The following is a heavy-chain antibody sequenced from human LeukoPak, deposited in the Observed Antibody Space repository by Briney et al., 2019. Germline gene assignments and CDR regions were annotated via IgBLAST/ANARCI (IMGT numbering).Heavy chain of an antibody. CDR1: GGAISSSDDY. V-gene: IGHV4-39*07. CDR3: TRAASSGPLFTYHMDV. CDR2: IYYTGSS. D-gene: IGHD3-22*01. J-gene: IGHJ6*03. Sequence: SETLSLTCSVSGGAISSSDDYWGFVRQTPGKGLEWMGSIYYTGSSHYNPSLRSRATISVDTSKNQFSLKLSSVTAADTAVYYCTRAASSGPLFTYHMDVWGKGTTVTISS.